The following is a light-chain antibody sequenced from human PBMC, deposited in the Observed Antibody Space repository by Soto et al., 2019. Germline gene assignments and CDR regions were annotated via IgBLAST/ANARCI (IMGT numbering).Light chain of an antibody. V-gene: IGLV1-40*01. J-gene: IGLJ3*02. CDR3: QSFDSSLRGLL. Sequence: QSVLTQPPSVSGAPGQRVTISCTGSTSNIGAGFDVHWYQQLPGTAPRLLIYDNTNRPSGVPDRFSGSKSGTSASLAITGLQAADEADYFFQSFDSSLRGLLFVGGTKLTVL. CDR1: TSNIGAGFD. CDR2: DNT.